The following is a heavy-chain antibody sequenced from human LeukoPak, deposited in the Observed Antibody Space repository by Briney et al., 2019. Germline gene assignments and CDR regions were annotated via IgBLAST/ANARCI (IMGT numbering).Heavy chain of an antibody. CDR2: ISDSGNM. CDR1: GDSISRYY. D-gene: IGHD6-13*01. V-gene: IGHV4-4*09. Sequence: SETLSLTCTVSGDSISRYYWSWIRQPPGKGLEWIAYISDSGNMNKNPALESRVSISGDTSKNQLSLILSSVTAADTAVYYCARGGLYSSPLKVGNWFDPWGQGTLVTVSS. J-gene: IGHJ5*02. CDR3: ARGGLYSSPLKVGNWFDP.